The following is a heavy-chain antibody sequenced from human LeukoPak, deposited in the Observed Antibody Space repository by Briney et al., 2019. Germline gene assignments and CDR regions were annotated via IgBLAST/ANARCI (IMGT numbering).Heavy chain of an antibody. CDR3: ARDGYSPFDY. CDR1: GFTFSSYS. V-gene: IGHV3-21*04. CDR2: ISSSSYI. J-gene: IGHJ4*02. D-gene: IGHD6-13*01. Sequence: SGGSLRLSCAASGFTFSSYSMNWVRQAPGKGLEWASSISSSSYIYYADSVKGRFTISRDNAKNSLYLQMNSLRAEDTAVYYCARDGYSPFDYWGQGTLVTVSS.